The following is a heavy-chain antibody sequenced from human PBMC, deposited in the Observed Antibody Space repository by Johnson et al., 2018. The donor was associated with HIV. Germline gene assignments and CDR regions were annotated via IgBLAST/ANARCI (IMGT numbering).Heavy chain of an antibody. V-gene: IGHV3-30*18. CDR3: AKGLAVSPWADAFDI. CDR1: GLTFSSYG. Sequence: QVQLVESGGGVVQPGRSLRLSCAASGLTFSSYGMHWVRQAPGKGLEWVAVISYDGSNKYYADSVKGRFTISRDNSKNTLYLQMNSLRAEDPAVYYCAKGLAVSPWADAFDIWGQGTMVTVSS. CDR2: ISYDGSNK. D-gene: IGHD6-19*01. J-gene: IGHJ3*02.